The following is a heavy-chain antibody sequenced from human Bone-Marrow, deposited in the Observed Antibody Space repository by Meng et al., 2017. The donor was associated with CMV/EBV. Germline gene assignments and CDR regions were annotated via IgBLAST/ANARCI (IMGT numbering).Heavy chain of an antibody. CDR1: GFTFDGYA. J-gene: IGHJ3*02. V-gene: IGHV3-23*05. Sequence: GGSRRLSCAACGFTFDGYAMSWVRQAPGKGLEWVSVIYGSGRSSSSADSVKGRFSISRDNSKNKLYLQMSSLRAEDTAVYYCARLLVGALDTHAFDMWGRGTVVTVSS. CDR3: ARLLVGALDTHAFDM. CDR2: IYGSGRSS. D-gene: IGHD1-26*01.